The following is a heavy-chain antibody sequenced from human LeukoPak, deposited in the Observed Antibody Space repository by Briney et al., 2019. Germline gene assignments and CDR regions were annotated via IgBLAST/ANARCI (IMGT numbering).Heavy chain of an antibody. CDR2: ISKDGSNE. V-gene: IGHV3-30*04. D-gene: IGHD5-24*01. Sequence: GRSLRLSCAASGFTFSSYGLHWVRQAPGKGLECEAVISKDGSNEHYADPGKGRFTISRDNSKNTLYLQMNSLRTEDTAVYYCVRDRGDGYNQIDYWGQGTLVTVSS. J-gene: IGHJ4*02. CDR3: VRDRGDGYNQIDY. CDR1: GFTFSSYG.